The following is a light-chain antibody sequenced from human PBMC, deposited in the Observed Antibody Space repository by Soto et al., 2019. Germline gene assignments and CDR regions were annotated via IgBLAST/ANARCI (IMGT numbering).Light chain of an antibody. Sequence: QSVLTQPASVSGSRGQSITISCTGTSSNIGSYNVVSWYRQYPGKAPELIIYEVSQRPSTFFNRFSGSKSGNTASLTVSGLQSDDEADYYCCSYAGNNTLVFGGGTKLTVL. CDR3: CSYAGNNTLV. CDR2: EVS. V-gene: IGLV2-23*02. J-gene: IGLJ3*02. CDR1: SSNIGSYNV.